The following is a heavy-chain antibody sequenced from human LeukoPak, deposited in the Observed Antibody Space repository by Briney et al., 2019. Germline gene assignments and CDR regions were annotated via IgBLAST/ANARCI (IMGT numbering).Heavy chain of an antibody. D-gene: IGHD3-3*01. Sequence: PSETLSLTCAVSGFFISSGYYWGWIRQPPGKGLEWIGSIYQSGSTYYNPSPQSRVSISINTSKNQFFLKLNPVTAADTAIYYCARQMGDFWGGYPNAFDIWGQGTMVTVSS. J-gene: IGHJ3*02. CDR1: GFFISSGYY. CDR3: ARQMGDFWGGYPNAFDI. V-gene: IGHV4-38-2*01. CDR2: IYQSGST.